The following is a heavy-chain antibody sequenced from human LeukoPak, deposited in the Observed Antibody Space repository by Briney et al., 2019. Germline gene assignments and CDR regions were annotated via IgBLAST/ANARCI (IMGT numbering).Heavy chain of an antibody. CDR2: INPNSGGT. D-gene: IGHD3-22*01. CDR1: GYTFTGYY. Sequence: GASVKVSCKASGYTFTGYYMHWVRQAPGQGLEWMGWINPNSGGTNYAQKFQGRVTMTRDTSISTAYMELSRLRSDDTAVYYCARKSYDSSGYYSVLDYWGQGTLVTVSS. V-gene: IGHV1-2*02. J-gene: IGHJ4*02. CDR3: ARKSYDSSGYYSVLDY.